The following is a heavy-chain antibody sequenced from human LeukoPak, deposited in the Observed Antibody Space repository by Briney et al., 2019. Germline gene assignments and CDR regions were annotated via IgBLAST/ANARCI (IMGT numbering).Heavy chain of an antibody. J-gene: IGHJ4*02. CDR1: GFTFSNYW. Sequence: GGSLRLSCAASGFTFSNYWMHWVRQAPGKGLVWVSHINSDGSTTNYADSVKGRFTISRDNAKNTLYLQMNSLRAKDTAVYYCAGSFDYWGQGTLVTVSS. CDR2: INSDGSTT. CDR3: AGSFDY. V-gene: IGHV3-74*01.